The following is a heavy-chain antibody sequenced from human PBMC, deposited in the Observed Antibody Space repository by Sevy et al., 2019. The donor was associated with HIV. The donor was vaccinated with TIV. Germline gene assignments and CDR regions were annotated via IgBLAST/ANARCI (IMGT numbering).Heavy chain of an antibody. Sequence: GGSLRLSCAASGFTFSPYWMTWVRQAPGKGLEWVANIRPDGGDKYYVDSVKGRFPISRDKAKNLLYLQMNGLRADAPAMYYCARGVGLDCWGQGALVTVSS. D-gene: IGHD1-26*01. J-gene: IGHJ4*02. CDR1: GFTFSPYW. V-gene: IGHV3-7*01. CDR2: IRPDGGDK. CDR3: ARGVGLDC.